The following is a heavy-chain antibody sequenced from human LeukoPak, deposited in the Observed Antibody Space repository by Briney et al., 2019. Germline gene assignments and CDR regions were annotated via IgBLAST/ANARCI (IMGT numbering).Heavy chain of an antibody. CDR3: ARDYGEVSYYYGMDV. J-gene: IGHJ6*02. CDR1: GYTFTGYY. CDR2: INPNSGGT. Sequence: ASAKVSCKASGYTFTGYYMHWVRQAPGQGLEWRGWINPNSGGTNYAQKFQGWVTMTRDTSISTAYMELSRLRSDDTAVYYCARDYGEVSYYYGMDVWGQGTTVTVSS. D-gene: IGHD3-10*01. V-gene: IGHV1-2*04.